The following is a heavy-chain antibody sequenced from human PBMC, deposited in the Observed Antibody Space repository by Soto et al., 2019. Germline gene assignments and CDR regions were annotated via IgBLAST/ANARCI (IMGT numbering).Heavy chain of an antibody. J-gene: IGHJ6*02. CDR2: IYYSGST. D-gene: IGHD2-2*01. V-gene: IGHV4-31*03. Sequence: QVQLQESGPGLVKPSQTLSLTCTVSGGSISSGGYYWSWIRQHPGKGLEWIGYIYYSGSTYYNPSLKSRVTISVGTSKNQFSLKLSSVTAADTAVYYCASNIVLVPAAIPRYYYYGMDVWGQGTTVTVSS. CDR1: GGSISSGGYY. CDR3: ASNIVLVPAAIPRYYYYGMDV.